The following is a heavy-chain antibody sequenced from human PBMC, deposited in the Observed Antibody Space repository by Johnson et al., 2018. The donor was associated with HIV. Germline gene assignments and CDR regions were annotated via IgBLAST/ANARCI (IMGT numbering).Heavy chain of an antibody. CDR3: AKARSLLDYGGFDAFDI. CDR1: GFTFSSYA. V-gene: IGHV3-33*06. J-gene: IGHJ3*02. Sequence: QVQLVESGGGVVQPGRSLRLSCAASGFTFSSYAMHWVRQAPGKGLEWVAIIYYDGTNKYYADSVQGRFTISRDNSKNTLSLQMNSLRVEDTAMYYCAKARSLLDYGGFDAFDIWGQGTLVIVSS. D-gene: IGHD4-23*01. CDR2: IYYDGTNK.